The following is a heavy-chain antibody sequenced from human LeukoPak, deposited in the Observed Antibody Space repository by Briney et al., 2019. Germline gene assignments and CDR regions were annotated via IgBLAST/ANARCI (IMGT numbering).Heavy chain of an antibody. Sequence: KPSETLSLTCTVSGGSISSGDYYWNWIRQTPEKGLEWVGYIFHSGNTYYNPSLKSRVTISVDTSKNQFSLKLSSVTAADTAVYYCARHPYPIWGQGTLVTVSS. CDR1: GGSISSGDYY. D-gene: IGHD2-2*02. CDR3: ARHPYPI. V-gene: IGHV4-30-2*01. CDR2: IFHSGNT. J-gene: IGHJ4*02.